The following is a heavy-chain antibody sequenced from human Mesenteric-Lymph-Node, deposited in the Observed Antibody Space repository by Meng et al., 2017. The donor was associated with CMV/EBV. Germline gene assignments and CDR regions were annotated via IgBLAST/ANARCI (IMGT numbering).Heavy chain of an antibody. D-gene: IGHD2-2*01. CDR1: GFTFSSYA. V-gene: IGHV3-30*04. CDR3: ARERGGLCSSTNCQETFDY. J-gene: IGHJ4*02. Sequence: GESLKISCAASGFTFSSYAMHWVRQAPGKGLEWVAVISYDGSNKYHADSVKGRFTISRDNVKNSLYLQMNSLRAEDTAVYYCARERGGLCSSTNCQETFDYWGQGTVVTVSS. CDR2: ISYDGSNK.